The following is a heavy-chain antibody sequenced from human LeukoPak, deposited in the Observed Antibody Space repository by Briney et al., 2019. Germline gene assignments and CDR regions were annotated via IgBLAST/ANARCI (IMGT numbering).Heavy chain of an antibody. V-gene: IGHV4-34*01. Sequence: SETLSLTCAVYGGSFSGYYWSWIRQPPGKGLEWIGEINHSGSTNYNPSLKSRVTISVDTSKNQFSLKLSSVTAADTAVYYCASLVSSDGFDYWGQGTLVTVSS. CDR1: GGSFSGYY. CDR3: ASLVSSDGFDY. CDR2: INHSGST. D-gene: IGHD5/OR15-5a*01. J-gene: IGHJ4*02.